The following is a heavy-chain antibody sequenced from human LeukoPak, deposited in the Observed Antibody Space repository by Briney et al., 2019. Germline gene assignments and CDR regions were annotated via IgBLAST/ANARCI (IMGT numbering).Heavy chain of an antibody. V-gene: IGHV1-18*01. D-gene: IGHD6-19*01. CDR3: ARPASPVAGNYYYYMDV. Sequence: GASVKVSCKASGYTFTSYGISWVRQAPGQGLEWMGWISAYNGNTNYAQKLQGRVTMTTDTSTSTAYMELSSLRSEDAAVYYCARPASPVAGNYYYYMDVWSKGTTVTVSS. J-gene: IGHJ6*03. CDR2: ISAYNGNT. CDR1: GYTFTSYG.